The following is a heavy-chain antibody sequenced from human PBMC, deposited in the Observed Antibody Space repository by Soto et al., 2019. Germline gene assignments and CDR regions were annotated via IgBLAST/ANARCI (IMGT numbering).Heavy chain of an antibody. Sequence: EVQLLESGGGLVQPGGSLRLSCAASGFTFSTYAMSWVRQDPGKGLEWVSAVSGGGGRTYYADFVEGRFTVSRDNSKNTLDLHMNNLRAEDTAVYYCAKGSSVAGTWDYGMDVWGQGTAVTVSS. J-gene: IGHJ6*02. CDR1: GFTFSTYA. CDR2: VSGGGGRT. CDR3: AKGSSVAGTWDYGMDV. D-gene: IGHD6-19*01. V-gene: IGHV3-23*01.